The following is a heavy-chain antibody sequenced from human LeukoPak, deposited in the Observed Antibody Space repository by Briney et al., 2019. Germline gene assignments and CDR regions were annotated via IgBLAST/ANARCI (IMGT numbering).Heavy chain of an antibody. CDR2: MNPNSGNT. J-gene: IGHJ4*02. CDR1: GYTFTSYD. V-gene: IGHV1-8*01. CDR3: ARGPGSSGYYLDY. Sequence: APVKVSCKASGYTFTSYDINWVRQATGQGNEWMGWMNPNSGNTGYAQKFQGRVTMTRNTSISTAYMELSSLRSEDTAVYYCARGPGSSGYYLDYWGQGTLVTVSS. D-gene: IGHD3-22*01.